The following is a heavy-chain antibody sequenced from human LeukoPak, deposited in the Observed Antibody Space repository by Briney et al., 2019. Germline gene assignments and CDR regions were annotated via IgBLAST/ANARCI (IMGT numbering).Heavy chain of an antibody. V-gene: IGHV4-38-2*02. Sequence: SETLSLTCTVSGYSISSGYYWGWIRQPPGKGLEWIGSIYHSGSTYYNPSLKSRVTISVDTSKNQFSLKLSSVTAADTAVYYCARSHDSSGYYPEDGMDVWGQGTTVTVSS. CDR3: ARSHDSSGYYPEDGMDV. CDR1: GYSISSGYY. D-gene: IGHD3-22*01. J-gene: IGHJ6*02. CDR2: IYHSGST.